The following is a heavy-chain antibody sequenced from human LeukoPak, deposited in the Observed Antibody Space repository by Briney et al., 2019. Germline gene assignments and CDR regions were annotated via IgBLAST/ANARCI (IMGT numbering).Heavy chain of an antibody. CDR2: ISAYNGNA. Sequence: GASVKVSCKASGYTFTSYGISWVRQAPGQGLEWMGWISAYNGNANYAQKLQGRVTMTTDTSTSTAYMELSSLRSDDTAVYYCARDGLSSGYYLNDYWGQGTLVTVSS. J-gene: IGHJ4*02. D-gene: IGHD3-22*01. CDR1: GYTFTSYG. CDR3: ARDGLSSGYYLNDY. V-gene: IGHV1-18*01.